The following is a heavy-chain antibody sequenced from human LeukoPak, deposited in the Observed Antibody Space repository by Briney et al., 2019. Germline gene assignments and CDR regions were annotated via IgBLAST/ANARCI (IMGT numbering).Heavy chain of an antibody. CDR2: IYYSGRT. CDR3: ARDRVGATWRRFDY. CDR1: GGSISSGGYY. J-gene: IGHJ4*02. D-gene: IGHD1-26*01. Sequence: SQTLSLTCTVPGGSISSGGYYWSWIRQHPGKGLEWLGYIYYSGRTYYNPSLKSRVTISVNTSKNQFSLKLSSVTAADTAVYYCARDRVGATWRRFDYWGQGTLVTVSS. V-gene: IGHV4-31*03.